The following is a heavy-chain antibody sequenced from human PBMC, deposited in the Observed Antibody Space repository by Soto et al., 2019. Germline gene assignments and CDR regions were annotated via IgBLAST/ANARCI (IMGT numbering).Heavy chain of an antibody. D-gene: IGHD3-22*01. Sequence: GASVKVSCKASGYTFTSYGISWVRQDPGQGLEWMGWISAYNGNTNYSQKFQGRVTITRDTSASTAYMELSSLRSEDTAVYYCARAPPYYYDSSGSLPSGWGQGTLVTVSS. CDR2: ISAYNGNT. CDR1: GYTFTSYG. V-gene: IGHV1-18*01. CDR3: ARAPPYYYDSSGSLPSG. J-gene: IGHJ4*02.